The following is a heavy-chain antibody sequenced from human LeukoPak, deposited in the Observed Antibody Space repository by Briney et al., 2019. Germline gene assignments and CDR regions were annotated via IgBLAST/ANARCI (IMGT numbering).Heavy chain of an antibody. CDR1: GFTFSDHY. V-gene: IGHV3-72*01. Sequence: PGGSLRLSCAVSGFTFSDHYMDWVRQAPGKGLEWVGRTRNKLNSDTTEYAASVKGRFTISGDDSKNSLYLQMNSLKTEDTAVYYCASSRDGYNYDYWGQGTLVTVSS. CDR2: TRNKLNSDTT. D-gene: IGHD5-24*01. J-gene: IGHJ4*02. CDR3: ASSRDGYNYDY.